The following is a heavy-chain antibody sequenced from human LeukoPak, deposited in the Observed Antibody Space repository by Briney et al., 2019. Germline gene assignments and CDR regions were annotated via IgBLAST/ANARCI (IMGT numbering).Heavy chain of an antibody. Sequence: ASVKVSCKASGYTFTDYYTHWVRQAPGQGLEWMGWINPNSGGTNYAQKFQGRVTMTRDTSISTAYMELSRLRSDDTAVYYCARDLFRLRGDWFDPWGQGSLVTVSS. CDR3: ARDLFRLRGDWFDP. D-gene: IGHD2-21*01. CDR1: GYTFTDYY. V-gene: IGHV1-2*02. J-gene: IGHJ5*02. CDR2: INPNSGGT.